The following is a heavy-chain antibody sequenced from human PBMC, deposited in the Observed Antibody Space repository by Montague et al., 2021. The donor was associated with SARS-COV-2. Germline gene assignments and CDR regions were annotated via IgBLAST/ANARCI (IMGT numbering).Heavy chain of an antibody. CDR3: ARTSAARDY. V-gene: IGHV6-1*01. Sequence: NDYAVSVKSRITINPGTSKNQISLQLNSVTPEDTAVYYCARTSAARDYWGQGTRVTVSS. J-gene: IGHJ4*02. CDR2: N. D-gene: IGHD1-26*01.